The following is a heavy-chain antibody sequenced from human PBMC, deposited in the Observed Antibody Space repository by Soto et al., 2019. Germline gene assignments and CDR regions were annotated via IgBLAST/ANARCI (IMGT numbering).Heavy chain of an antibody. V-gene: IGHV4-59*01. CDR3: KRGSGRFDY. Sequence: SETLSLTCTVSGGSISSYYWSWIRQPPGKGLEWIGYISYSGSTNYNPSLKSRVTISVDMSKNQFSLKLSSVTAADTAVYYCKRGSGRFDYWGQGTLVTVSS. J-gene: IGHJ4*02. CDR2: ISYSGST. CDR1: GGSISSYY. D-gene: IGHD1-1*01.